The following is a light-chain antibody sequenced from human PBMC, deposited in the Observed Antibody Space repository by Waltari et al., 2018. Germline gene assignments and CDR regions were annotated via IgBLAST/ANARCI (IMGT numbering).Light chain of an antibody. CDR2: VNSDGSH. Sequence: QLVLTPSPYASASLGASLKLTCTLSRRHSPTVLARLQKRREEGPRYLMKVNSDGSHNKGEEMPDRFSGSSSGAERYLTISSLQSEDEADYYCQTGGHGTWVFGGGTKLTVL. CDR1: RRHSPTV. V-gene: IGLV4-69*01. J-gene: IGLJ3*02. CDR3: QTGGHGTWV.